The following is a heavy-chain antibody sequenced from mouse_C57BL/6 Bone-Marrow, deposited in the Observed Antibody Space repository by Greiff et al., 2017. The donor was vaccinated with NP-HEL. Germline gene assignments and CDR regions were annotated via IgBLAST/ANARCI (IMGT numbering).Heavy chain of an antibody. D-gene: IGHD2-4*01. J-gene: IGHJ3*01. V-gene: IGHV1-80*01. CDR1: GYAFSSSW. CDR3: AREVDYDD. Sequence: QVQLQQSGAELVKPGASVKISCKASGYAFSSSWMNWVKQRPGKGLGWMGQFYPGEGDTNYNGKFKGKATLTAEKSASTAYMQLSSLTSEDSAVYVCAREVDYDDWGQGTLVTVSA. CDR2: FYPGEGDT.